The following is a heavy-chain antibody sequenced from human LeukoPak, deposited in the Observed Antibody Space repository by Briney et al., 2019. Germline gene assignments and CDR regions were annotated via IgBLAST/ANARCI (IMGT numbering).Heavy chain of an antibody. CDR1: GFTSSSYA. V-gene: IGHV3-33*08. CDR3: ATGGNFYYSH. D-gene: IGHD4-11*01. CDR2: AYGDGSSQ. J-gene: IGHJ1*01. Sequence: GGSLRLSCATSGFTSSSYAMSWVRQAPGKGLEWVAVAYGDGSSQYYADSVKGRFSISKDISKNTLSLQMNSLRAEDTAVYSCATGGNFYYSHWGQGTLVTVSS.